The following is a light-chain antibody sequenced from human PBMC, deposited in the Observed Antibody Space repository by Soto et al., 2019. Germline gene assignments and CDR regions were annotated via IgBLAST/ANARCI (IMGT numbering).Light chain of an antibody. CDR3: HQYNFWPT. J-gene: IGKJ1*01. V-gene: IGKV3D-15*01. Sequence: EIVMTQSPATLSVSPGESATLSCRASQSVSRKLVWYQQKPGQAPRLLIYGASTRATGIPERFSGSGSGTEFTLTISSLQSEDFAVYYCHQYNFWPTFGQGTKVDIK. CDR2: GAS. CDR1: QSVSRK.